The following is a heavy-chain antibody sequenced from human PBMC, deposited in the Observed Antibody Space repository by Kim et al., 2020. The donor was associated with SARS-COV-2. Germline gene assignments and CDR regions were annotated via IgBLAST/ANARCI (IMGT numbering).Heavy chain of an antibody. Sequence: DSGKGGFTISRDNAKSTVYLKMSSLRGEDTAVYYCARFLTVLAAWDYWGQGTLVTVAS. V-gene: IGHV3-74*01. D-gene: IGHD3-9*01. CDR3: ARFLTVLAAWDY. J-gene: IGHJ4*02.